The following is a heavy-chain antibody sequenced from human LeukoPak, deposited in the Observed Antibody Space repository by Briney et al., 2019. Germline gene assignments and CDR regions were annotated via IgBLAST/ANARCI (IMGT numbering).Heavy chain of an antibody. CDR1: GGSFNGYY. CDR2: INHSGST. CDR3: ATNYYDSSGLTDY. Sequence: SETLSLTCAVYGGSFNGYYWSWIRQPPGKGLEWIGEINHSGSTNYNPSLKSRVTISVDTSKNQFSLKLSSVTAADTAVYYCATNYYDSSGLTDYWGQGTLVTVSS. V-gene: IGHV4-34*01. J-gene: IGHJ4*02. D-gene: IGHD3-22*01.